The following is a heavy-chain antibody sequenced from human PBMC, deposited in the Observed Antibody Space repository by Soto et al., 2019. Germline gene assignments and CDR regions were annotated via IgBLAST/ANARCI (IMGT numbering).Heavy chain of an antibody. Sequence: GGSLRLSCAASGFTFSSYAMSWVRQAPGKGLEWVSAISGSGGSTYYADSVKGRFTISRDNSKNTLYLQMNSLRAEDTAVYYCAKSPDDFWSGYYAYFDYWGQGTLVTVSS. CDR1: GFTFSSYA. V-gene: IGHV3-23*01. CDR3: AKSPDDFWSGYYAYFDY. J-gene: IGHJ4*02. D-gene: IGHD3-3*01. CDR2: ISGSGGST.